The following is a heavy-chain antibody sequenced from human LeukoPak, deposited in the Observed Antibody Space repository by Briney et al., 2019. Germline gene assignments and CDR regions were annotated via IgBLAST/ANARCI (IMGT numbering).Heavy chain of an antibody. CDR2: IYPGDSDT. Sequence: GESLQMSGKGSGYSFTSYWIAWVRQMPGKGLEWMRIIYPGDSDTRYSPSFQGQVTISADKSINTAYLQWSSLKASDTAMYYCARSGYSFAYGLDYWGQGTLVTVSS. V-gene: IGHV5-51*01. D-gene: IGHD5-18*01. CDR3: ARSGYSFAYGLDY. CDR1: GYSFTSYW. J-gene: IGHJ4*02.